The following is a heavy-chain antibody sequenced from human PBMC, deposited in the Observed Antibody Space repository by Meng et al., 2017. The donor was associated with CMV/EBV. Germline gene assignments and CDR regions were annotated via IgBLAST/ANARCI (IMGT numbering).Heavy chain of an antibody. V-gene: IGHV3-74*01. J-gene: IGHJ5*02. CDR3: ARAHDFWSGYYS. D-gene: IGHD3-3*01. Sequence: ETLSLTCAASGFTFSSYWMHWVRQAPGKGLVWVSRINSDGSSTSYADSVKGRFTISRDNAKNTLYLQMNSLRAEDTAVYYCARAHDFWSGYYSWGQGTLVTVSS. CDR1: GFTFSSYW. CDR2: INSDGSST.